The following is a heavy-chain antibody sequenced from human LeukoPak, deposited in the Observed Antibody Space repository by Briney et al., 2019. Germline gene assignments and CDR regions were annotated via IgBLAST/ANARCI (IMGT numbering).Heavy chain of an antibody. CDR1: GFTFSSYG. CDR3: AKDGDIVLMVYAAYFDY. Sequence: PGGSLRLSCAASGFTFSSYGMHWVRQAPGKGLEGGAVISYDGSNKYYADSVKGRFTISRDNSKNTLYLQMNSLRAEDTAVYYCAKDGDIVLMVYAAYFDYWGQGTLVTVSS. D-gene: IGHD2-8*01. CDR2: ISYDGSNK. V-gene: IGHV3-30*18. J-gene: IGHJ4*02.